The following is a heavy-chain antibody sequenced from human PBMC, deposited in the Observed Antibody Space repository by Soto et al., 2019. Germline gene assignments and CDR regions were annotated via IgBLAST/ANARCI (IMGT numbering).Heavy chain of an antibody. Sequence: SETLSLTCLVSGFPISSTYSWGWIRQPPGKGLEWIGSISHSGTTSYSPSLTSQVSISVDTSKNQVSRKLTSVTAADTAVYFCARVTMVIRDSDHFGVDVWGHGTTVTVSS. CDR2: ISHSGTT. CDR3: ARVTMVIRDSDHFGVDV. D-gene: IGHD4-17*01. V-gene: IGHV4-38-2*02. J-gene: IGHJ6*02. CDR1: GFPISSTYS.